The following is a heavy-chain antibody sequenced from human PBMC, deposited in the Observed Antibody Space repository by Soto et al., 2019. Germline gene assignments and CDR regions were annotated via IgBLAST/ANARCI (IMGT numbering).Heavy chain of an antibody. D-gene: IGHD3-16*01. CDR1: GGSISTYY. V-gene: IGHV4-4*07. CDR3: ARNMMTVSCAPYNRYDP. J-gene: IGHJ5*02. CDR2: IYTSGST. Sequence: SEALPLTCTVSGGSISTYYWSWIRPPAAKGLELIGRIYTSGSTNYNPSLKSRVTMSVDPSKTQFSLKLSSVTAGDTAGYYCARNMMTVSCAPYNRYDPWAQGTLVTDYS.